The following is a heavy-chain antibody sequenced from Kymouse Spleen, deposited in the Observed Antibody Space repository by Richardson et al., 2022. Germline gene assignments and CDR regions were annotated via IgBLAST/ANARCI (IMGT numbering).Heavy chain of an antibody. CDR2: ISSSGSTI. CDR3: ARDGTLRFLEWLLYGWYFDL. V-gene: IGHV3-11*01. Sequence: QVQLVESGGGLVKPGGSLRLSCAASGFTFSDYYMSWIRQAPGKGLEWVSYISSSGSTIYYADSVKGRFTISRDNAKNSLYLQMNSLRAEDTAVYYCARDGTLRFLEWLLYGWYFDLWGRGTLVTVSS. J-gene: IGHJ2*01. CDR1: GFTFSDYY. D-gene: IGHD3-3*01.